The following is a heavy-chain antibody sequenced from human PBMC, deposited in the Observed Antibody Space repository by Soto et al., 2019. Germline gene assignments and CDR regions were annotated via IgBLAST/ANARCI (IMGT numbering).Heavy chain of an antibody. J-gene: IGHJ4*02. CDR2: VYYSGIT. Sequence: SETLSLTCTVSGGSISRGDYYWNWIRQPPGKGLEWIGYVYYSGITYYNPSLKSRLTISLDTSKTQFSLKLNSVTATDTAVYYCAREVVGAYYFDYWGQETLVTVSS. CDR3: AREVVGAYYFDY. CDR1: GGSISRGDYY. V-gene: IGHV4-30-4*01. D-gene: IGHD1-26*01.